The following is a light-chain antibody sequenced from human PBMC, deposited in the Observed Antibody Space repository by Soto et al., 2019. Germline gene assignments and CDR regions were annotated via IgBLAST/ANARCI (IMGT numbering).Light chain of an antibody. Sequence: EIVLTQSPGTLSLSPGERATLSCRASQSFSSSYLAWYQQKPGQAPRLLIYGASSRATGIPDRFSGSGSGPDFPLTISRLAPEDFAVYYSQQYGSSPPITFGQGTRLEMK. V-gene: IGKV3-20*01. CDR2: GAS. J-gene: IGKJ5*01. CDR3: QQYGSSPPIT. CDR1: QSFSSSY.